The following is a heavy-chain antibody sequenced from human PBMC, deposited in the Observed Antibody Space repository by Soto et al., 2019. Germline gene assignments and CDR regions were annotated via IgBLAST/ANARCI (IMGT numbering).Heavy chain of an antibody. J-gene: IGHJ2*01. Sequence: QVQLVESGGGVVQPGRSLRLSCAASGFAFRNYGMHWVRQAPGKGLEWVAVTSYDGSDQKYAVSVKGRFTISRDNSKSTLYLQMHSLRGDDTAVYYYAKDRTTFDWYLDLWGRGTLVTVSS. D-gene: IGHD2-15*01. CDR3: AKDRTTFDWYLDL. CDR1: GFAFRNYG. V-gene: IGHV3-30*18. CDR2: TSYDGSDQ.